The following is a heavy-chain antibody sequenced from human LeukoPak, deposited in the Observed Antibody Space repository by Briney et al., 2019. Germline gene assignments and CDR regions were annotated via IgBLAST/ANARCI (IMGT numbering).Heavy chain of an antibody. V-gene: IGHV5-51*01. CDR2: IYPGGSDT. D-gene: IGHD2-2*01. CDR3: ARQAVGYCSSTSCRASQYGMDV. J-gene: IGHJ6*02. CDR1: GYSFTGYW. Sequence: GESLKISCKGSGYSFTGYWIGWVRQMPGKGLEWMGIIYPGGSDTRYSPSFQGQVTISADKSISTAYLQWSSLKASDTAMYYCARQAVGYCSSTSCRASQYGMDVWGQGTTVTVSS.